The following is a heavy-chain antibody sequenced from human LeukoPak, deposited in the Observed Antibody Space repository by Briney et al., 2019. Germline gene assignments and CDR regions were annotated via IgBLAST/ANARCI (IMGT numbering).Heavy chain of an antibody. D-gene: IGHD5-24*01. Sequence: GASVKVSCKASGYTFTSYYMHWVRQAPGQGLEWVGIINPSGSRTSYAKKFQGRVTMTRDTSTSTVYMELSSLRSEDTAVYYCARTEMATIRSLDYWGQGTLVTVSS. CDR3: ARTEMATIRSLDY. CDR2: INPSGSRT. CDR1: GYTFTSYY. V-gene: IGHV1-46*01. J-gene: IGHJ4*02.